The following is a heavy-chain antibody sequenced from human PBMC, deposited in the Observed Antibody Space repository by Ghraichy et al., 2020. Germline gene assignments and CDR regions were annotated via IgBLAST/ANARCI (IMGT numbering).Heavy chain of an antibody. V-gene: IGHV4-59*01. CDR3: AGVLGYCSSTSCYTEGFDY. D-gene: IGHD2-2*02. J-gene: IGHJ4*02. CDR1: GGSISSYY. CDR2: IYYSGST. Sequence: TLSLTCTVSGGSISSYYWSWIRQPPGKGLEWIGYIYYSGSTNYNPSLKSRVTISVDTSKNQFSLKLSSVTAADTAVYYCAGVLGYCSSTSCYTEGFDYWGQGTLVTVSS.